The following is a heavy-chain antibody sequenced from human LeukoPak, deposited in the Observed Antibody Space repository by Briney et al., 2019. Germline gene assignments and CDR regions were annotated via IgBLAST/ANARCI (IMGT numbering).Heavy chain of an antibody. CDR1: GFTFSNYS. J-gene: IGHJ4*02. CDR2: ISSSSSYI. Sequence: PGGSLRLSCAASGFTFSNYSMNWVRQAPGKGLEWVSSISSSSSYIYYADSVKGRFTISRDNAKNSLYLQMNSLRAEDTAVYYCARDFLYSGSYDYWGQGTLVTVSS. D-gene: IGHD1-26*01. V-gene: IGHV3-21*01. CDR3: ARDFLYSGSYDY.